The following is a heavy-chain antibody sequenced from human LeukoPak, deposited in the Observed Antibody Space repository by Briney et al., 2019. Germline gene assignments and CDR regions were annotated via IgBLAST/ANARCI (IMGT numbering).Heavy chain of an antibody. J-gene: IGHJ3*02. V-gene: IGHV3-23*01. CDR2: ISGSGGST. CDR3: AKDGLDYDFWSGYGPDDAFDI. Sequence: GGSLRLSCAASGFTFSSYAMSWVRQAPGKGLEWVSAISGSGGSTYYADSVKGRFTISRDNSKNTLYLQMNSLRAEDTAVYYCAKDGLDYDFWSGYGPDDAFDIWGQGTMVTVSS. D-gene: IGHD3-3*01. CDR1: GFTFSSYA.